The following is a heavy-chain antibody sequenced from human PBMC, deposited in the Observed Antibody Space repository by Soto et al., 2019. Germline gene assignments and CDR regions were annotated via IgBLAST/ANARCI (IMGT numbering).Heavy chain of an antibody. Sequence: QVQLVQSGAEVKKPGASVKVSCKPSGYSYTTFGISWVRQAPGQGLEWMGWMNSNSGKTDYAQKFQGRVTMTTDTFTRTAYMDRRSLTSDDTSVYFCVRDRLTVTGTKCFAYWGQGTLVTVSS. J-gene: IGHJ4*02. D-gene: IGHD4-17*01. CDR2: MNSNSGKT. CDR1: GYSYTTFG. CDR3: VRDRLTVTGTKCFAY. V-gene: IGHV1-18*01.